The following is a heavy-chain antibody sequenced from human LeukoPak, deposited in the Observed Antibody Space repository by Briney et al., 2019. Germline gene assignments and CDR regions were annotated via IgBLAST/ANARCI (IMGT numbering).Heavy chain of an antibody. CDR3: ARGLMVRRWLQSRPSYYFDY. V-gene: IGHV4-59*01. J-gene: IGHJ4*02. D-gene: IGHD5-24*01. CDR1: GGSISSYY. Sequence: SETLSLTCTVSGGSISSYYWSWIRQPPGKGLEWIGYIYYSGSTNYNPSLKSRVTISVDTSKNQFSLKLSSVTAADTAVYYCARGLMVRRWLQSRPSYYFDYWGQGTLVTVSS. CDR2: IYYSGST.